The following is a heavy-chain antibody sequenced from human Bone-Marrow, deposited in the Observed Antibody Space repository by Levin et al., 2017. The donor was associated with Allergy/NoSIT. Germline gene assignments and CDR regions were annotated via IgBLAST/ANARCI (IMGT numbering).Heavy chain of an antibody. CDR3: ARGGMIVAELDY. V-gene: IGHV3-7*01. D-gene: IGHD3-22*01. CDR1: GFTFSSYW. J-gene: IGHJ4*02. CDR2: IKQDGSEK. Sequence: GESLKISCAASGFTFSSYWMSWVRQAPGKGLEWVANIKQDGSEKYYVDSVKGRFTISRDNAKNSLYLQMNSLRAEDTAVYYCARGGMIVAELDYWGQGTLVTVSS.